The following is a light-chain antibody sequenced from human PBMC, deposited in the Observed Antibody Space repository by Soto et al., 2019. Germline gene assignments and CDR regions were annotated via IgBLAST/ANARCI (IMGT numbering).Light chain of an antibody. J-gene: IGKJ1*01. CDR1: QSIVTY. CDR3: QQSYSTPPWT. CDR2: AAS. Sequence: DIQMTQSPSSLSASVADRVTITCRASQSIVTYLNWYLQKPGKAPKLLIYAASNLQSGVPSRFSGSGSGTDFTLTISSLQPEDFATYFCQQSYSTPPWTFGQGTKVDIK. V-gene: IGKV1-39*01.